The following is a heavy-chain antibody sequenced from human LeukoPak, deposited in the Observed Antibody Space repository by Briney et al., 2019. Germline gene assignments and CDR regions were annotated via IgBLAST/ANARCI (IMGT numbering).Heavy chain of an antibody. Sequence: ASVKVSCKPCGYTFPYYIHWVRQAPGQGLEWMGWIDPNSVATISANTFQGRVSMTKDTSFNTVYMELSTLKSDDTAVYYCERDNYGRLDYWGQGSLVTVSS. D-gene: IGHD3-10*01. CDR2: IDPNSVAT. V-gene: IGHV1-2*02. J-gene: IGHJ4*02. CDR1: GYTFPYY. CDR3: ERDNYGRLDY.